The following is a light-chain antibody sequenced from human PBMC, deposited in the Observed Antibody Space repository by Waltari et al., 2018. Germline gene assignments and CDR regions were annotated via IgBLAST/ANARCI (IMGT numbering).Light chain of an antibody. CDR2: KAS. CDR3: QQYTGYSYT. V-gene: IGKV1-5*03. J-gene: IGKJ2*01. CDR1: QSINNW. Sequence: IQMTQSPSTLSASVGDRVSITCRASQSINNWLAWYQQKSGKAPKLLLYKASSLESGVPSRFSGSGYGTEFTLTISSLQPDDFATYYCQQYTGYSYTFGQGT.